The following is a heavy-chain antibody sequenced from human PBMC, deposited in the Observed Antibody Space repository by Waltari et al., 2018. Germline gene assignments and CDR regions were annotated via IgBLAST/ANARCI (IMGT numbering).Heavy chain of an antibody. J-gene: IGHJ4*02. CDR1: GFTLRRYW. CDR3: VRDLAGAYEI. Sequence: EVQVVESGGRLIQPGGSLRLSCSDSGFTLRRYWVHWVRQFPGKGPVWVSRINIYGGITNYADSVRGRFTISRDNAKSTLYLQMNSLRDEDTAIYYCVRDLAGAYEIWGQGTLVTVSS. CDR2: INIYGGIT. V-gene: IGHV3-74*01. D-gene: IGHD4-17*01.